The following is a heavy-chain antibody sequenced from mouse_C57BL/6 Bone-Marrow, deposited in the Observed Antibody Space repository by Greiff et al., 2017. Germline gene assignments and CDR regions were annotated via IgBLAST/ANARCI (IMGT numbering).Heavy chain of an antibody. CDR3: AVERRCAIDY. Sequence: QVQLQQPGAELVMPGASVKPSCKASGYTFTSYWMHWVKQRTGQGLEWIGESDPSDSYTNYNQKFKGKSTMTVDKTSSTAYMRLSSLTTEDSADCYSAVERRCAIDYWGQGSAVTVSS. V-gene: IGHV1-69*01. CDR1: GYTFTSYW. J-gene: IGHJ4*01. CDR2: SDPSDSYT.